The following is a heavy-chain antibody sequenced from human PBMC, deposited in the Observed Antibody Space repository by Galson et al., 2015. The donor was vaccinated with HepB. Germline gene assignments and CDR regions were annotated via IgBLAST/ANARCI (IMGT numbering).Heavy chain of an antibody. CDR3: AKDAGSSWYRVDY. J-gene: IGHJ4*02. CDR2: IRYDGSNK. Sequence: SLRLSCAASGFTFSSYGMHWVRQAPGKGLEWVAFIRYDGSNKYYADSVKGRFTISRDNSKNTLYLQMNSLRAEDTAVCYCAKDAGSSWYRVDYWGQGTLVTVSS. V-gene: IGHV3-30*02. D-gene: IGHD6-13*01. CDR1: GFTFSSYG.